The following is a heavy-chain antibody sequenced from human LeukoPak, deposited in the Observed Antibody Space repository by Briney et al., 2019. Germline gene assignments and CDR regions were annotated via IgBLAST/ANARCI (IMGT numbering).Heavy chain of an antibody. D-gene: IGHD1-20*01. CDR2: IYYSGIT. V-gene: IGHV4-39*07. CDR3: ARAGRITGTTALFDY. J-gene: IGHJ4*02. CDR1: GGSISSSSYY. Sequence: PSETLSLTCTVSGGSISSSSYYWGWIRQPPGKGLEWIGSIYYSGITYYNPSLKSRVTISVDTSKNQFSLKLSSVTAADTAVYYCARAGRITGTTALFDYWGQGTLVTVSS.